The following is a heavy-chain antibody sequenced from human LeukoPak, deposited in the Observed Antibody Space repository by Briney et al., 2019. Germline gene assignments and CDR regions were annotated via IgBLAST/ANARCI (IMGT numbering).Heavy chain of an antibody. CDR1: GGSISSYY. D-gene: IGHD2-15*01. CDR3: ARDSSGYCSGSSCLQNWFDP. V-gene: IGHV4-59*01. Sequence: SETLSLTCTVSGGSISSYYWSWIRQPPGKGLEWIGYIYYSGSTNYNPSLQSRVTISVDTSKNQFFLELSSVTAADTAVYYCARDSSGYCSGSSCLQNWFDPWGQGTLVTVSS. J-gene: IGHJ5*02. CDR2: IYYSGST.